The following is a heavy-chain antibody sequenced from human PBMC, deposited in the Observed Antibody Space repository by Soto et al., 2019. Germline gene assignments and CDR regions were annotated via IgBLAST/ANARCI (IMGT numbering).Heavy chain of an antibody. J-gene: IGHJ6*02. CDR1: GFTFSSYA. Sequence: EVQLLESGGGLVQPGGSLRLSCAASGFTFSSYAMDWVRQAPGKGLEWVSSISGSGGNTFYADSVKGRFTLSRDIPKNMLYLQMNSLRAEDTAVYYCAKRGSYYYYGMDVWGQGTTVTVSS. CDR3: AKRGSYYYYGMDV. V-gene: IGHV3-23*01. CDR2: ISGSGGNT.